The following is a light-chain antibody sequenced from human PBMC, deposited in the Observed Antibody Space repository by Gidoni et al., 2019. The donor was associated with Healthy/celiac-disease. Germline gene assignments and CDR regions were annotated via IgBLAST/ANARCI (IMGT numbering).Light chain of an antibody. Sequence: IPMTPSPSSLSASVGDRVTITCRASQSISSYLNWYQQKPGKAPKLLIYAASSLQSGVPSRFSGSGSGTDFTLTISSLQPEDFATYYCQQSYSTLYTFXQXTKLEIK. J-gene: IGKJ2*01. CDR2: AAS. CDR1: QSISSY. V-gene: IGKV1-39*01. CDR3: QQSYSTLYT.